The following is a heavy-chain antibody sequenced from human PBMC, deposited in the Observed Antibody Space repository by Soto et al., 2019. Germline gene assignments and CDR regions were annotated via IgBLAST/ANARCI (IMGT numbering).Heavy chain of an antibody. CDR1: GGSISSGDYY. CDR2: IYYSGST. D-gene: IGHD3-22*01. J-gene: IGHJ4*02. CDR3: ARWRDDSSGHYPLYYFDY. Sequence: SETLSLTCTVSGGSISSGDYYWSWIRQPPGKGLEWIGYIYYSGSTYYNPSLKSRVTISVDTSKNQFSLKLSSVTAADTAVYYCARWRDDSSGHYPLYYFDYWGQGTLVTVSS. V-gene: IGHV4-30-4*01.